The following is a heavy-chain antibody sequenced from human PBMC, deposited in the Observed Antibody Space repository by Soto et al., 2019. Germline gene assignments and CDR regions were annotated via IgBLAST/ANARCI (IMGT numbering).Heavy chain of an antibody. CDR2: MSCSTSYI. V-gene: IGHV3-21*01. Sequence: EVQLVESGGGLVKPGGSLRLSCAASGFTFSSYSMNWVRQAPGKGLEWVSSMSCSTSYIYYADSVKGRFTISRDNAKNSLYLQMNSLRAEDTAVYYCARVVDYCDPYYYYGMDVWGQGTTVTVSS. CDR3: ARVVDYCDPYYYYGMDV. CDR1: GFTFSSYS. D-gene: IGHD3-22*01. J-gene: IGHJ6*02.